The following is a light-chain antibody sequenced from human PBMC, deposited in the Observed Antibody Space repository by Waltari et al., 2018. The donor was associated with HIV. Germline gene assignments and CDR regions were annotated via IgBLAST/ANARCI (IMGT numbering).Light chain of an antibody. V-gene: IGLV2-14*01. CDR2: EVS. J-gene: IGLJ2*01. Sequence: QSALTQPASVSGSPGQSITISCTGTSRDVGAYNYVSWYQPHPDKAPKLMIYEVSNRPSGVSNRCSGAKSGNTASLTISGLQAEDEADYYCSSYTTTRTLVFGGGTKLTVL. CDR3: SSYTTTRTLV. CDR1: SRDVGAYNY.